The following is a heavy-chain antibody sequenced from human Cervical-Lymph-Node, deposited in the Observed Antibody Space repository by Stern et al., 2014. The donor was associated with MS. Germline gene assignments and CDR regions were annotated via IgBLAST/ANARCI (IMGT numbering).Heavy chain of an antibody. CDR1: GGSISNSSYY. Sequence: QVQLVQSGPGLVKPSETLSLTCTVSGGSISNSSYYWGWIRQPPGKGLKGIGSIHYSGSTYYNPSLKSRVTVSLDTSKNHFSLKLTLVTAADTAVYYCARHSSGWYLDNWGQGTLVTVSS. CDR3: ARHSSGWYLDN. J-gene: IGHJ4*02. CDR2: IHYSGST. V-gene: IGHV4-39*01. D-gene: IGHD6-19*01.